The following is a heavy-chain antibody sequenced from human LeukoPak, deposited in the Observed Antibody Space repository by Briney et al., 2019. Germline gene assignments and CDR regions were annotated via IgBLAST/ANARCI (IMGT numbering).Heavy chain of an antibody. J-gene: IGHJ5*02. CDR3: ASQINYYGSGSYYHNWFDP. CDR2: IIPILGIA. CDR1: GGTFSSYA. Sequence: SVKVSCKASGGTFSSYAISWVRQAPGQGLEWMGRIIPILGIANYAQKFQGRVTITAGKSTSTAYMELSSLRSEDTAVYYCASQINYYGSGSYYHNWFDPWGQGTLVTVSS. D-gene: IGHD3-10*01. V-gene: IGHV1-69*04.